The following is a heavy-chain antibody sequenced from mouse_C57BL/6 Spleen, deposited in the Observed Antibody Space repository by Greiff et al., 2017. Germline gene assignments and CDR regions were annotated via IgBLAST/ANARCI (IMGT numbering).Heavy chain of an antibody. V-gene: IGHV1-15*01. Sequence: QVQLKESGAELVRPGASVTLSCKASGYTFPDYEMHWVKQTPVHGLEWIGAIDPETGGTAYNQKFKGKAILTADKSSSTAYMELRSLTSEDSAVYYCTRGGGWDEMDYWGQGTSVTVSS. CDR2: IDPETGGT. J-gene: IGHJ4*01. CDR3: TRGGGWDEMDY. D-gene: IGHD4-1*01. CDR1: GYTFPDYE.